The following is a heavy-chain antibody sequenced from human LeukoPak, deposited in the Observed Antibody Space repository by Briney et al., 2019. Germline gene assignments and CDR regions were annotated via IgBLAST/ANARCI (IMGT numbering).Heavy chain of an antibody. Sequence: SETLSLTCTASGGSISSSDNYWGWIRQPPGKGLEWIGTIYYSGSTYYNPSLKSRVTISVATSKNQFSLKLSPVTAADTAVYYCASLRSMSSWTTFYFDYWGQGTLVTVSS. CDR1: GGSISSSDNY. CDR3: ASLRSMSSWTTFYFDY. CDR2: IYYSGST. D-gene: IGHD6-13*01. V-gene: IGHV4-39*01. J-gene: IGHJ4*02.